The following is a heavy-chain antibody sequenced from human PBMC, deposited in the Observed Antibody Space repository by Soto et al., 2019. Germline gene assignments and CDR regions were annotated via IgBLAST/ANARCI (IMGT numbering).Heavy chain of an antibody. J-gene: IGHJ4*02. Sequence: PGGSLRLSCAASGFNFGGSSMNWVRQTPGKRLEWVAAISDSGSYIKYADSVKGRFTISRDNAKNSLFLQMNSLRVEDTAVYYCASSSSYYYFNWGRGTLVTVSS. CDR3: ASSSSYYYFN. CDR1: GFNFGGSS. D-gene: IGHD6-13*01. V-gene: IGHV3-21*06. CDR2: ISDSGSYI.